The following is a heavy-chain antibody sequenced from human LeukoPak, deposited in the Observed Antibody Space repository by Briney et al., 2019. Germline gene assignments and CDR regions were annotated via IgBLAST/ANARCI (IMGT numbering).Heavy chain of an antibody. CDR3: AKYGSGSFDY. CDR1: GFTFSSYW. CDR2: ISSSISCT. V-gene: IGHV3-21*01. Sequence: GGSLRLSCAASGFTFSSYWMHWVRQAPGKGLGWVSSISSSISCTNYADSVKGRLTISRDNAENSLYLQMNSLRAEDTAVYYCAKYGSGSFDYWGQGTLVTVSS. J-gene: IGHJ4*02. D-gene: IGHD3-10*01.